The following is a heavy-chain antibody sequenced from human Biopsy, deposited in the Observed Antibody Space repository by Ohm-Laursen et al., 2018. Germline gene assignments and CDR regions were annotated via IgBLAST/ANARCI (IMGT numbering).Heavy chain of an antibody. CDR2: INPHSGTT. CDR3: AKGQDLRGGAEYFQH. CDR1: GYTFTGQY. D-gene: IGHD2-15*01. J-gene: IGHJ1*01. Sequence: ASVKASCKASGYTFTGQYLQWVRQVPGQGLEWMGWINPHSGTTKFAQDFQGRVTMTRDTSITTAYMELRRLRSDDTAVYYCAKGQDLRGGAEYFQHWGQGALVTVSS. V-gene: IGHV1-2*02.